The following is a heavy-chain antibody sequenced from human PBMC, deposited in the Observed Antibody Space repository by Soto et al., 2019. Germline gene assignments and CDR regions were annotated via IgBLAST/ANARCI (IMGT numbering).Heavy chain of an antibody. CDR3: ARSPPYSGSYYSGFDY. Sequence: QVQLVQSGAEVKKPGSSVKVSCKASGGTFSSYAISWVRQAPGQGLEWMGGIIPIFGTANYAQKFQGRVTITADESTSTAYMELSSLRSEDTGVYYCARSPPYSGSYYSGFDYWGQGTLVTVSS. D-gene: IGHD1-26*01. CDR2: IIPIFGTA. V-gene: IGHV1-69*12. J-gene: IGHJ4*02. CDR1: GGTFSSYA.